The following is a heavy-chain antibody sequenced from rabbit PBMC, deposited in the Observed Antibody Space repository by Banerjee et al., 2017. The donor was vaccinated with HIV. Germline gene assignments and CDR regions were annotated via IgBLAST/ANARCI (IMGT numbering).Heavy chain of an antibody. CDR2: IDPVLGST. D-gene: IGHD6-1*01. CDR1: GFDFSNYYM. CDR3: ARGDVGYGWNFDL. Sequence: QEQLKETGGGLVQPGGSLTLSCKASGFDFSNYYMTWVRQAPGKGLEWIGYIDPVLGSTYYASWVNGRFTISKASATTVTLQMTSLTGADTATYLCARGDVGYGWNFDLWGPGTLVTVS. V-gene: IGHV1S39*01. J-gene: IGHJ4*01.